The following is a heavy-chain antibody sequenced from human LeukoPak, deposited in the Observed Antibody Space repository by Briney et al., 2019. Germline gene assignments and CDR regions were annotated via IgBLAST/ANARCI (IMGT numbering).Heavy chain of an antibody. CDR1: GFTFSSYA. CDR2: ISWNSGTI. J-gene: IGHJ4*02. CDR3: AKEADD. V-gene: IGHV3-9*01. Sequence: HPGGSLRLSCAASGFTFSSYAMSWVRQAPGKGLEWVSGISWNSGTIGYADSVKGRFTISRDNAKNSLYLQMNSLRAEDTALYYCAKEADDWGQGTLVTVSS.